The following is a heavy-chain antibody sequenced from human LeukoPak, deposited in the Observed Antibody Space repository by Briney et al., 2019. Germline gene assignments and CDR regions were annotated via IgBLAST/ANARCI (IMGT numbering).Heavy chain of an antibody. Sequence: SETLSLTCAVYGGAFSGYYWSWIRQPPGKGLEWIGEINHSGSTNYNPSLKSRVTISVDTSKNQFSLKLSSVTAADTAVYYCARGRRIWKDSRNYFDYWGQGTLVTVSS. CDR3: ARGRRIWKDSRNYFDY. V-gene: IGHV4-34*01. CDR2: INHSGST. D-gene: IGHD3-22*01. CDR1: GGAFSGYY. J-gene: IGHJ4*02.